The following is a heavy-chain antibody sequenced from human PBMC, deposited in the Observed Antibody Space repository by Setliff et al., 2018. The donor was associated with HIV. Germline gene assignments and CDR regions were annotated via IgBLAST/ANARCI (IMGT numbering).Heavy chain of an antibody. Sequence: GESLKISCAASGFAFRTSAMNWVRQTPGKGLEWVSFIGGSGYITHYADSVMGRFTVSRDVSKNTLFLQMNSLRVDDTAIYYCAHLAVAVDEDYWGQGTLVTVSS. CDR1: GFAFRTSA. CDR2: IGGSGYIT. J-gene: IGHJ4*02. CDR3: AHLAVAVDEDY. D-gene: IGHD6-19*01. V-gene: IGHV3-23*01.